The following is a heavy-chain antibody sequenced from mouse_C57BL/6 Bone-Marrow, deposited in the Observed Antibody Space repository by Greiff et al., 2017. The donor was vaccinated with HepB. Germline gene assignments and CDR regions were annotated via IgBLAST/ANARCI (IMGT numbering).Heavy chain of an antibody. CDR2: INPNNGGT. D-gene: IGHD2-2*01. CDR3: SYGYPPFDY. Sequence: EVQPQQSGPELVKPGASVKISCKASGYTFTDYYMNWVKQSHGKSLEWIGDINPNNGGTSYNQKFKGKATLTVDKSSSTAYMELRSLTSEDSAVYYCSYGYPPFDYGGQGTTLTVSS. CDR1: GYTFTDYY. V-gene: IGHV1-26*01. J-gene: IGHJ2*01.